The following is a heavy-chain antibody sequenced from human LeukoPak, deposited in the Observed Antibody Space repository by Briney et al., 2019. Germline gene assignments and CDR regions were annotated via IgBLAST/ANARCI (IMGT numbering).Heavy chain of an antibody. V-gene: IGHV3-30*02. CDR3: AKDYCSGGSCYSNWFDP. CDR2: IRYDGSNK. CDR1: GFTFSSYG. D-gene: IGHD2-15*01. Sequence: PGGSLRLSCAASGFTFSSYGMHWVRQAPGKGLEWVAFIRYDGSNKFYGDSVKGRFTISRDNSKNTLFLQLNSLRAEDTAVYYCAKDYCSGGSCYSNWFDPWGQGTLVTVSS. J-gene: IGHJ5*02.